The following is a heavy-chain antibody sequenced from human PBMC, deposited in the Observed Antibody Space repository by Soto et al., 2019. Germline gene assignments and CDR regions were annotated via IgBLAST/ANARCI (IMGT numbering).Heavy chain of an antibody. V-gene: IGHV1-46*01. CDR3: ARETGVRIAAAGRVYNWFDP. CDR1: GYTFTSYY. J-gene: IGHJ5*02. Sequence: ASVKVSCKASGYTFTSYYMHWVRQAPGQGLEWMGIINPSGGSTSYAQKFQGRVTMTRDTSTSTVYMELSSLGSEDTAVYYCARETGVRIAAAGRVYNWFDPWGQGTLVTVSS. CDR2: INPSGGST. D-gene: IGHD6-13*01.